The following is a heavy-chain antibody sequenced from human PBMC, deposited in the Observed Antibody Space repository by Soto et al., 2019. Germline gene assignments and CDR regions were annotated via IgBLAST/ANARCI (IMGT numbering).Heavy chain of an antibody. CDR1: GFTFSYHA. CDR3: ARGTTTSAFSAMDA. Sequence: QVQLVESGGGVVQPGRSLRLSCAASGFTFSYHALNWVRQAPGKGLEWVAVISYDGDNKYIAESVKGRFTISRDNSKNTVSLQMNSLRAEATAMYFCARGTTTSAFSAMDAWGQGTTVTVSS. J-gene: IGHJ6*02. V-gene: IGHV3-30-3*01. D-gene: IGHD1-1*01. CDR2: ISYDGDNK.